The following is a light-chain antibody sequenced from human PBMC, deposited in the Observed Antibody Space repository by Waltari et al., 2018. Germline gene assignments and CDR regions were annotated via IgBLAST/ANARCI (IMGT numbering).Light chain of an antibody. CDR3: SSFSSSSPRHV. Sequence: QSALTQPASVSGSPGQSITISCTGTSSDVGGYNSVSWYQQHPGKAPKLMIYDVSNRSSAFSNRFAGSKFGNTASLAISGLQVEYEADYYCSSFSSSSPRHVVRAGTKVTVL. CDR2: DVS. CDR1: SSDVGGYNS. J-gene: IGLJ1*01. V-gene: IGLV2-14*03.